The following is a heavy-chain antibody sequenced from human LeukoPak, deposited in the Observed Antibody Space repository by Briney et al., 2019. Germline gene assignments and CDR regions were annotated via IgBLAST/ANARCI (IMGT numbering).Heavy chain of an antibody. Sequence: SETMSLTCTVSGGSISSYYWSWIRQPAGKGLEWIGRIYTSGSTNYNPSLKSRVTMSVDTSKNQFSLKLSSVTAADTAVYYCARAITMVRGVTIDLGMDVWGQGTTVTVSS. D-gene: IGHD3-10*01. J-gene: IGHJ6*02. CDR1: GGSISSYY. CDR2: IYTSGST. CDR3: ARAITMVRGVTIDLGMDV. V-gene: IGHV4-4*07.